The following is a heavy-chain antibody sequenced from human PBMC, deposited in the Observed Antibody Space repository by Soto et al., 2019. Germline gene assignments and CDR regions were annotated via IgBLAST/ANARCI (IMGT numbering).Heavy chain of an antibody. CDR2: INTNSGGT. V-gene: IGHV1-2*04. CDR3: ARDLLVRDYYYGMDV. CDR1: GYTFTGYY. J-gene: IGHJ6*02. Sequence: QVQLVQSGAEVKKPGASVKVSCKASGYTFTGYYMHWVRQAPEQGLEWMGWINTNSGGTNYAQKFQGWVTMTRDTSISTAYMELSRLRSDDTAVYYCARDLLVRDYYYGMDVWGQGTTVTVSS. D-gene: IGHD2-8*02.